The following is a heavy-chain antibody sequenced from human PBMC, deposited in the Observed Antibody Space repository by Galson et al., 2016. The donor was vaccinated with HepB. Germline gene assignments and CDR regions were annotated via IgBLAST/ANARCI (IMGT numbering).Heavy chain of an antibody. V-gene: IGHV4-34*01. CDR2: INHSGTI. CDR3: ARQIVVVVAATRGVDWFDP. CDR1: GGSFSDHY. D-gene: IGHD2-15*01. Sequence: SETLSLTCAVYGGSFSDHYWSWIRQPPGKGLEWIGEINHSGTINYNPSLKSRVTISVDTSKNQFSLKLNSVTAADTAVYYCARQIVVVVAATRGVDWFDPWGQGTLVTVSS. J-gene: IGHJ5*02.